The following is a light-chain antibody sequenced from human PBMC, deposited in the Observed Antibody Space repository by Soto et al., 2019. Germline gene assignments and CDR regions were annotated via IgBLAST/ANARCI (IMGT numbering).Light chain of an antibody. CDR2: GAS. Sequence: ECVLTQSPGTLSWSPGERATLSCRASQSVGSNYLAWYQQKPGQAPRLLIYGASSRATGIADRFSGSGSGTDFTLTISRLEPEDFALYYCQQYGYSPITFGQGTRLEIK. V-gene: IGKV3-20*01. CDR1: QSVGSNY. J-gene: IGKJ5*01. CDR3: QQYGYSPIT.